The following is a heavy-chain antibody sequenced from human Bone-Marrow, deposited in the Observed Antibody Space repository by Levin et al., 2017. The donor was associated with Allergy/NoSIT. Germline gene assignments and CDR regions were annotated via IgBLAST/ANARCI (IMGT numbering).Heavy chain of an antibody. V-gene: IGHV4-4*02. CDR2: ICHSGIT. D-gene: IGHD2/OR15-2a*01. J-gene: IGHJ6*03. Sequence: PGGSLRLSCAVSGGSSRGSNCWSWVRQPPGKGLEWIGEICHSGITTYTPSLRSRVTMSTDKSKNQFSLKLTSVTAADTAVYYCAREIVPPGYYYYYYMDVWGKGTTVTVSS. CDR1: GGSSRGSNC. CDR3: AREIVPPGYYYYYYMDV.